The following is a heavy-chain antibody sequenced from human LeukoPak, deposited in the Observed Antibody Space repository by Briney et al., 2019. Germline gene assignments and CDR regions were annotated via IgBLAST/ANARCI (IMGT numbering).Heavy chain of an antibody. CDR3: ARRYSSTTKVTFDI. Sequence: APVKVSCKASGYTFTDHYMHCVRQAPGQGLEWMGWINPNSGGTNYAQKFQGRVTMTRDTSLSTAYMELSRLRSDDSAVYFCARRYSSTTKVTFDIWGQGSMVTVSS. CDR2: INPNSGGT. D-gene: IGHD6-13*01. J-gene: IGHJ3*02. V-gene: IGHV1-2*02. CDR1: GYTFTDHY.